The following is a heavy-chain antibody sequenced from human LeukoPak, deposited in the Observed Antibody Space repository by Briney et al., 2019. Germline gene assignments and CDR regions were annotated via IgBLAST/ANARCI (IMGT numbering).Heavy chain of an antibody. V-gene: IGHV4-59*12. D-gene: IGHD2-15*01. Sequence: SETLSLTCTVSGGSISSYYWSWIRQPPGKGLEWIGYIHYSGSTYYNPSLTSRVTISIDTSKNQFSLRLSSVTAADTAVYYCARGHLRYCSGGSCYKEAGWFDPWGQGTLVTVSS. CDR1: GGSISSYY. CDR3: ARGHLRYCSGGSCYKEAGWFDP. J-gene: IGHJ5*02. CDR2: IHYSGST.